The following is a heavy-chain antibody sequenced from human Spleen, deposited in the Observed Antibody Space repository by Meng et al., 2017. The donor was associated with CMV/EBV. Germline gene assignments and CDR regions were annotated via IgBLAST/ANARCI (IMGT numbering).Heavy chain of an antibody. D-gene: IGHD6-13*01. V-gene: IGHV1-8*01. CDR1: GYTFTNYD. J-gene: IGHJ6*02. Sequence: ASVKVSCKASGYTFTNYDFNWVRQATGQGLEWMGWMNPSTGATGYAQKFQGRVTMTGDTSISTAYMELSSLRSEDTAVYYCARSWQDRDSEDYYYGMDVWGQGTTVTVSS. CDR2: MNPSTGAT. CDR3: ARSWQDRDSEDYYYGMDV.